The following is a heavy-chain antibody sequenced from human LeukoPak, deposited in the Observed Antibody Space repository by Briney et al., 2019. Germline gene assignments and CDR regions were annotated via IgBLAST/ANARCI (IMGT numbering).Heavy chain of an antibody. Sequence: GGSLRLSCAASGFTFSDYWMHWVRQAPGKGQVWVSRINTDMSSTIYTDSVKGRFTISRDNAKNTLYLQMNSLRAEDTAVYYCARDLSHCSGGSCYSAHFDYWGQGTLVTVSS. D-gene: IGHD2-15*01. CDR2: INTDMSST. J-gene: IGHJ4*02. V-gene: IGHV3-74*01. CDR3: ARDLSHCSGGSCYSAHFDY. CDR1: GFTFSDYW.